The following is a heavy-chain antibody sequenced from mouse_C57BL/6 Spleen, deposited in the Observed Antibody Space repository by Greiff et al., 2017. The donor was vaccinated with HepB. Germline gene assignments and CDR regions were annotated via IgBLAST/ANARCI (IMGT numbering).Heavy chain of an antibody. CDR2: IYPRSGNT. V-gene: IGHV1-81*01. CDR3: ARGGNYPYYAMDY. J-gene: IGHJ4*01. Sequence: QVQLKQSGAELARPGASVKLSCKASGYTFTRYGIRWVKQRTGQGLEWIGEIYPRSGNTYYNEKFKGKATLTADKSSSTAYMELRSLTSEDSAVYFCARGGNYPYYAMDYWGQGTSVTVSS. CDR1: GYTFTRYG. D-gene: IGHD2-1*01.